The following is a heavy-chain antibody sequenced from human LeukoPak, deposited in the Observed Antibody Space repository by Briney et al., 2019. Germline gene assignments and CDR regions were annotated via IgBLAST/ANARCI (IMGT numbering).Heavy chain of an antibody. V-gene: IGHV3-23*01. CDR1: GFTFSSYS. CDR2: IHYTSSPT. Sequence: PGGSLRLSCAASGFTFSSYSMNWVRQAPGKGLEWVSAIHYTSSPTFYADSVKGRFTTSRDNSRNTPYLQMDSLSAEDTAVYFCAKQLGYQLPLDYWGQGTLVTVSS. CDR3: AKQLGYQLPLDY. D-gene: IGHD2-2*01. J-gene: IGHJ4*02.